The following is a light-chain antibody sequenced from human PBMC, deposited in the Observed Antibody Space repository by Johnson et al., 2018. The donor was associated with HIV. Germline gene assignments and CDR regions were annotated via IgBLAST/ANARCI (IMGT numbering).Light chain of an antibody. CDR3: GTWDSSLDAYV. CDR2: ENN. Sequence: QPVLTQPPSVSAAPGQKVTISCSGSNSNIGNSYVSWYQQLPRTAPKLLIYENNKRPSGIPDRFSGSKSGTSATLGITGLQTGDEADYYCGTWDSSLDAYVSGTGTKVAVL. CDR1: NSNIGNSY. V-gene: IGLV1-51*02. J-gene: IGLJ1*01.